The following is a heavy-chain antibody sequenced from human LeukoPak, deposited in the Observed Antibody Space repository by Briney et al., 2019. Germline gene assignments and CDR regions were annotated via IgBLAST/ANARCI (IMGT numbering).Heavy chain of an antibody. CDR1: GGSISSGGYY. CDR2: IYHSGST. J-gene: IGHJ6*03. V-gene: IGHV4-30-2*01. CDR3: ARVLLWGVPAARGYYYYMDV. Sequence: ASETLSLTCTVSGGSISSGGYYWSWIRQPPGKGLEWIGYIYHSGSTYYNPSLKSRVTISVDRPKNQFSLKLSSVTAADTAVYYCARVLLWGVPAARGYYYYMDVWGKGTTVTVSS. D-gene: IGHD2-2*01.